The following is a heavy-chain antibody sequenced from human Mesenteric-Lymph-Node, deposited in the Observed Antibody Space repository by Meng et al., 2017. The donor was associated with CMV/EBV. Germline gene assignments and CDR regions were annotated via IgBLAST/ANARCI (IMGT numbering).Heavy chain of an antibody. CDR3: ARRGNYDSDYSEY. V-gene: IGHV4-39*01. J-gene: IGHJ4*02. Sequence: QLQLQESGPGLVKPSETLSLSCLVSGASISNSTYYWTWIRQPPGKGLEWIGSVHHSGTTYYNPSLKGRLTISVDTSANLFSLRLTTVTAADTATYYCARRGNYDSDYSEYWGQGTLVTVSS. CDR1: GASISNSTYY. D-gene: IGHD3-22*01. CDR2: VHHSGTT.